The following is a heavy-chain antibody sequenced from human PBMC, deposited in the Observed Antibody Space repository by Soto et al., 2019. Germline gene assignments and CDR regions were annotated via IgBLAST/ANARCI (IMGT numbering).Heavy chain of an antibody. CDR1: GYTFTAYY. CDR2: INAYNGGT. J-gene: IGHJ6*02. V-gene: IGHV1-2*02. CDR3: GVEPSHGMDV. Sequence: ASVKVSCKASGYTFTAYYMHWVRQAPGQGLEWMGWINAYNGGTNYAQKFQGRVTMTRDTSISTAYMELSRLRSDDTAVYYCGVEPSHGMDVWVQGTTVTVSS.